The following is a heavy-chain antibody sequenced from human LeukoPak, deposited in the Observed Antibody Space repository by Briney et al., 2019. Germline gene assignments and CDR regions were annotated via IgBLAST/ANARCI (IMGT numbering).Heavy chain of an antibody. CDR1: GGSISSGSYY. Sequence: PSETLSLTCTVSGGSISSGSYYWSWIRQPAGKGLEWIGRIYTSGSTNYNPSLKSRVTISVDTSKNQFSLKLSSVTAADTAVYYCARGASAGSVDYWGQGTLVTVSS. CDR2: IYTSGST. D-gene: IGHD3-10*01. J-gene: IGHJ4*02. CDR3: ARGASAGSVDY. V-gene: IGHV4-61*02.